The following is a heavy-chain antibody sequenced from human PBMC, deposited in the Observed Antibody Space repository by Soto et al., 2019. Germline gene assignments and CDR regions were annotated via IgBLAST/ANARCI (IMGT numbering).Heavy chain of an antibody. CDR1: GFTFSSYA. V-gene: IGHV3-30-3*01. Sequence: GGSLRLSCAASGFTFSSYAMHWVRQAPGKGLEWVAVISYDGSNKYYADSVKGRFTISRDYSKNTLYLQMNSLRAEDTAVYYCARDFGRGYSYGCPGDYWGQGTLVTVSS. J-gene: IGHJ4*02. CDR3: ARDFGRGYSYGCPGDY. CDR2: ISYDGSNK. D-gene: IGHD5-18*01.